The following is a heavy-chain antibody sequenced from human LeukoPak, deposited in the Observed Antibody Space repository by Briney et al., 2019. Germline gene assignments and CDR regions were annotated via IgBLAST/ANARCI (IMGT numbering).Heavy chain of an antibody. V-gene: IGHV3-23*01. J-gene: IGHJ4*02. CDR3: ARPVTGFSDYGY. CDR2: ISGGGGRT. CDR1: GFTFNNFA. D-gene: IGHD4-17*01. Sequence: GGSLRLSCAASGFTFNNFAMSWVRQAPGQGLEWVSAISGGGGRTYYADSVKGRFTISRDNSKNTLYLQMNSLRVEDTAVYYCARPVTGFSDYGYWGQGTLVTVSS.